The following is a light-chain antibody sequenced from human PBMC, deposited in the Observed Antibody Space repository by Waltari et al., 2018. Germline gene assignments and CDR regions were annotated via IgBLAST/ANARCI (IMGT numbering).Light chain of an antibody. V-gene: IGKV1-33*01. Sequence: DIQLTQSPSSLSASVRDRVTITCQASQDIGVYLNWYQQKPGRVPKLLIFDASHLETWVPSRFSGSGSGTDFTFTISSLQPEDIATYFWQQYHYLPLAFGGGTKVEIK. CDR2: DAS. CDR1: QDIGVY. CDR3: QQYHYLPLA. J-gene: IGKJ4*01.